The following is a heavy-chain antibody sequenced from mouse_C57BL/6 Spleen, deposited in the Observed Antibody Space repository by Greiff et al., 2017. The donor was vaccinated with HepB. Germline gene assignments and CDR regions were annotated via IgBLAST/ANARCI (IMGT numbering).Heavy chain of an antibody. CDR2: INPNNGGT. CDR1: GYTFTDYN. Sequence: EVQLQQSGPELVKPGASVKMSCKASGYTFTDYNMHWVKQSHGKSLEWIGYINPNNGGTSYNQKFKGKATLTVNKSSSTAYMELRSLTSEDSAVYYCARPPYYGSSYNFDYWGQGTTLTVSS. V-gene: IGHV1-22*01. D-gene: IGHD1-1*01. CDR3: ARPPYYGSSYNFDY. J-gene: IGHJ2*01.